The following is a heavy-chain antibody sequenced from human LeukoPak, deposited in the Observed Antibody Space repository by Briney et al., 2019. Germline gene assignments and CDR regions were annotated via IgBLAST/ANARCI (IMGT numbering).Heavy chain of an antibody. D-gene: IGHD6-13*01. CDR2: ISRSSSTI. CDR1: GFTFSSYS. V-gene: IGHV3-48*01. J-gene: IGHJ5*02. CDR3: ARDGIAATGFDP. Sequence: GGSLRLSCAASGFTFSSYSMNWVRQAPGKGLEWVSYISRSSSTIYYADSVKGRFTISRDNAKNSLYLQMNSLRAEDTAVYYCARDGIAATGFDPWGQGTLVTVSS.